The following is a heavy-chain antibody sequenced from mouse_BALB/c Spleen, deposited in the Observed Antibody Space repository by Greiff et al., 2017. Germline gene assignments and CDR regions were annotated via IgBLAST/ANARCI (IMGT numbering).Heavy chain of an antibody. CDR1: GYTFTDYY. J-gene: IGHJ2*01. CDR3: ASSSSYVNY. V-gene: IGHV1-77*01. Sequence: QVQLKESGAELARPGASVKLSCKASGYTFTDYYINWVKQRTGQGLEWIGEIYPGSGNTYYNEKFKGKATLTADKSSSTAYMQLSSLTSEDSAVYFCASSSSYVNYWGQGTTLTVSS. CDR2: IYPGSGNT. D-gene: IGHD1-1*01.